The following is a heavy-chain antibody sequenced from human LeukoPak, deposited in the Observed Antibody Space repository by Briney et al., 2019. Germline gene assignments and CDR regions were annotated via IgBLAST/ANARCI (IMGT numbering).Heavy chain of an antibody. V-gene: IGHV1-8*02. D-gene: IGHD2-2*01. CDR3: ARGRYSNTWYVDI. CDR2: MNPTSGNT. Sequence: ASVKVSCKPSGYTFTDHHIHWMRQVPGQGLEWVGWMNPTSGNTGSAQKFQGRLTMTRDTSVSTAYMELSSLRSEDTAVYYCARGRYSNTWYVDIWGQGTLVTVSS. CDR1: GYTFTDHH. J-gene: IGHJ4*02.